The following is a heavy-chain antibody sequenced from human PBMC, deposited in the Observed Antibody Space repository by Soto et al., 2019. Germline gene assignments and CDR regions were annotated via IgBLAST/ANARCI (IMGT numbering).Heavy chain of an antibody. CDR2: ISTGSGGVI. CDR1: GFTFSSYE. J-gene: IGHJ4*02. CDR3: AREADSGGYRFDY. V-gene: IGHV3-48*03. D-gene: IGHD3-22*01. Sequence: VQLVESGGGLVQPGGSLRLSCAASGFTFSSYEFIWVRQAPGKGLEWLSYISTGSGGVIYYVDSVKGRFTISRDNAKNSLYLLMNSLRAEDTAVYYCAREADSGGYRFDYWGPGTLVTVSS.